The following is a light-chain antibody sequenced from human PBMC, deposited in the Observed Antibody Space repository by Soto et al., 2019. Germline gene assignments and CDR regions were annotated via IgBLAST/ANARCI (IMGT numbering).Light chain of an antibody. V-gene: IGKV3-15*01. CDR2: TAS. Sequence: EIVRTQAPLSVSVSPGGRATLSCNASQSINSYVAWYQQKPGQAPRLLIYTASNRATGVPARFSGSGSGTQFTLTINSLQSEDFAVYHCQQYNNWPYTFGQGTKVDIK. CDR3: QQYNNWPYT. J-gene: IGKJ2*01. CDR1: QSINSY.